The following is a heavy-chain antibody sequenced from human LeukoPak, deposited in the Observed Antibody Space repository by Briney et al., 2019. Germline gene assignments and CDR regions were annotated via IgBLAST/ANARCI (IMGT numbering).Heavy chain of an antibody. CDR1: GFTFSSXW. CDR3: AKGLMGATPYYFDY. CDR2: INTDGSST. J-gene: IGHJ4*02. Sequence: XGSXXXXXXASGFTFSSXWXXXVRXAPGXGXXXXXRINTDGSSTTYADSVKGRFTISRDNAKNTLYLQMNSLRADDTAVYYCAKGLMGATPYYFDYWGQGTLVTVSS. D-gene: IGHD1-26*01. V-gene: IGHV3-74*01.